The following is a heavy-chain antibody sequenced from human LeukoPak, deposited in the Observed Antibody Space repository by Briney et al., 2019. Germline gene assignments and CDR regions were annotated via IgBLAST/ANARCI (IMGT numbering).Heavy chain of an antibody. D-gene: IGHD6-13*01. Sequence: SQTLSLTCTVSGGSISSGSYYWSWIRQPAGKGLEWIGRIYTSGSTNYNPSLKSRVTISVDTSKNQFSLKLSSVTAADTAVYYCAREDVGIAAAGTGPDYWGQGTLVTVSS. CDR2: IYTSGST. J-gene: IGHJ4*02. CDR3: AREDVGIAAAGTGPDY. CDR1: GGSISSGSYY. V-gene: IGHV4-61*02.